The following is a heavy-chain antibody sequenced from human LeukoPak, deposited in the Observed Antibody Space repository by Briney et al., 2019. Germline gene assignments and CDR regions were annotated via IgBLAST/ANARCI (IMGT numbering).Heavy chain of an antibody. CDR3: ARTPPYCSGGSCYSIYYYYGMDV. J-gene: IGHJ6*02. Sequence: PGGSLRLSCAASGFTFSDYYMSWIRQAPGKGLEWVSYISSSGSTIYYADSVKGRFTISRDNGKNSLNLQMNSLRAEDTAVYYCARTPPYCSGGSCYSIYYYYGMDVWGQGTTVTVSS. CDR2: ISSSGSTI. D-gene: IGHD2-15*01. V-gene: IGHV3-11*01. CDR1: GFTFSDYY.